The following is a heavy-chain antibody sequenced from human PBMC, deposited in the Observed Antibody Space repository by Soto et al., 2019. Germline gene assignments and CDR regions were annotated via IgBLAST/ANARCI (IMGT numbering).Heavy chain of an antibody. CDR3: ARLGGYCSTTGCYGYYAMDV. J-gene: IGHJ6*02. Sequence: SETLSLTCTVSGGSISSGDYYWSWIRQPPGKGLEWIGYIYYSGSTYYNPSLKSRVTMSVDTSKNQSSLKLSSVTAADTAVYYCARLGGYCSTTGCYGYYAMDVWGQGTTVTVSS. V-gene: IGHV4-30-4*01. CDR2: IYYSGST. CDR1: GGSISSGDYY. D-gene: IGHD2-2*01.